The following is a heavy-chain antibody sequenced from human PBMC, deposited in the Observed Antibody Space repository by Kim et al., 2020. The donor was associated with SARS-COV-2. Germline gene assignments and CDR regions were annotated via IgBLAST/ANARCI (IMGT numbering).Heavy chain of an antibody. CDR3: ARDPCNGGNCFYNWFDP. CDR1: GYTFTSYS. J-gene: IGHJ5*02. CDR2: INAGNGNT. V-gene: IGHV1-3*01. D-gene: IGHD2-15*01. Sequence: ASVKVSCKASGYTFTSYSMHWVRQAPGQRLEWMGWINAGNGNTKYSQKFQGRVTITRDTSASTAYMELSSLRSEDTAVYYCARDPCNGGNCFYNWFDPWGQGTLVTVSS.